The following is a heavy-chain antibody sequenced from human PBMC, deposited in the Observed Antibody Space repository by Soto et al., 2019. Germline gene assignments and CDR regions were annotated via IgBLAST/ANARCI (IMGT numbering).Heavy chain of an antibody. D-gene: IGHD4-17*01. J-gene: IGHJ4*02. CDR3: AKDPGDYRSGDDY. Sequence: EVQLLESGGGLVQPGGSLRLSCAASGFTFSSYAMSWVRQAPGKGLEWVSAISGSGGSTYYADSVKGRFTISRDDSKNTLYLQMNSLRAEDTAVYYCAKDPGDYRSGDDYWGQGTLVTVSS. V-gene: IGHV3-23*01. CDR2: ISGSGGST. CDR1: GFTFSSYA.